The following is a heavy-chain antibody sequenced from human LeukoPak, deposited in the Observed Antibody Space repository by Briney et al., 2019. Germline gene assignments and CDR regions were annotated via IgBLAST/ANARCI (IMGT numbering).Heavy chain of an antibody. CDR3: ARKGRWLQLRLLPLVGYFDY. CDR2: INHSGST. CDR1: GGSFSGYY. J-gene: IGHJ4*02. Sequence: SETLSLTCAVYGGSFSGYYWSWIRQPPGKGLEWIGEINHSGSTNYNPSLRSRVTISVDTSKNQFSLKLSSVTAADTAVYYCARKGRWLQLRLLPLVGYFDYWGQGTLVTVSS. D-gene: IGHD5-24*01. V-gene: IGHV4-34*01.